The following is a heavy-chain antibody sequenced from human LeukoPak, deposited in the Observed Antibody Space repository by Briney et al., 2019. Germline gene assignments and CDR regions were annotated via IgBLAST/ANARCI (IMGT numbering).Heavy chain of an antibody. V-gene: IGHV5-51*01. CDR3: ARHVGSSGWYV. D-gene: IGHD6-19*01. CDR1: GYSFTNYW. J-gene: IGHJ4*02. CDR2: IYPGDSDT. Sequence: GESLKISCRGSGYSFTNYWIGWVRQMPGKGLEWMGIIYPGDSDTTYSPSFQGQVTISADKSISTAYLQWSSLKASDTAMYYCARHVGSSGWYVWGQGTLVTVSP.